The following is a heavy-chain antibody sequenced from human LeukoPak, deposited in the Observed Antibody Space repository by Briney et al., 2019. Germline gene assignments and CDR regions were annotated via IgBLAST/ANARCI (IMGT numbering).Heavy chain of an antibody. CDR3: AKDLDGDYYDSSGYNGEDH. CDR2: IWYDGSNK. J-gene: IGHJ4*02. Sequence: PGRSLRLSCAASGFTFSSYGMHWVRQAPGKGLEWVAVIWYDGSNKYYADSVKGRFTISRDNSKNTLYPQMNSLRAEDTAVYYCAKDLDGDYYDSSGYNGEDHWGQGTLVTVSS. D-gene: IGHD3-22*01. CDR1: GFTFSSYG. V-gene: IGHV3-33*06.